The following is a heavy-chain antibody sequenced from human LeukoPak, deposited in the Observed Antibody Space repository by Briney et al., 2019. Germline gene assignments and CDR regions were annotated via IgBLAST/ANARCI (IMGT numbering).Heavy chain of an antibody. J-gene: IGHJ5*02. CDR2: IWYDGNNK. CDR3: TRVGPIQLWSSDWFDP. V-gene: IGHV3-33*01. CDR1: GFTFSSYG. Sequence: GGSLRLSCAASGFTFSSYGMHWVRQAPGKGLEWVAVIWYDGNNKYYADSVKGRFTISRDNSKNTLYLQMNGLRAEDTAVYYCTRVGPIQLWSSDWFDPWGQGTLVTVSS. D-gene: IGHD5-18*01.